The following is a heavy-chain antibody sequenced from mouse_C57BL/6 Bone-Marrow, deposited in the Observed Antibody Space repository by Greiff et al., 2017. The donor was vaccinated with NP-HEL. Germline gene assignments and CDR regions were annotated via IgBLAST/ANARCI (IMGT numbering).Heavy chain of an antibody. CDR1: GFSLTSYG. Sequence: VKLMESGPGLVAPSQSLSITRTVSGFSLTSYGVHWVRQPPGKGLEWLVVIWSDGSTTYNSALKSRLSISKDNSKSQVFLKMNSLQTDDTAMYYCARGAGHYYAMDYWGQGTSVTVSS. CDR3: ARGAGHYYAMDY. J-gene: IGHJ4*01. CDR2: IWSDGST. V-gene: IGHV2-6*03. D-gene: IGHD3-3*01.